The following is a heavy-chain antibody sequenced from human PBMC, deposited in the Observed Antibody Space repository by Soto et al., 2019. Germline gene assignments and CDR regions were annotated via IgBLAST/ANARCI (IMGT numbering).Heavy chain of an antibody. CDR1: GGSISSSSYY. V-gene: IGHV4-39*01. Sequence: QLQLQESGPGLVKPSETLSLTCTVSGGSISSSSYYWGWIRQPPGKGLEWIGSIYYSGSTYYNPSLKSRATISVDTSKNQFSLKLSSVTAADTAVYYCARHEIVASGDYGMDVWGQGTTVTVSS. D-gene: IGHD2-15*01. CDR2: IYYSGST. J-gene: IGHJ6*02. CDR3: ARHEIVASGDYGMDV.